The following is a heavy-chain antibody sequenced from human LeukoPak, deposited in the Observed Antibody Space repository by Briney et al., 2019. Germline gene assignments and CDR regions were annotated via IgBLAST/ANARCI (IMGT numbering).Heavy chain of an antibody. CDR3: ARNARQQLSRSWFDP. CDR2: INHSGST. J-gene: IGHJ5*02. D-gene: IGHD6-13*01. CDR1: GGSFSVYY. V-gene: IGHV4-34*01. Sequence: SETLSLTCAVYGGSFSVYYWSWIRQPPGKGLEWIGEINHSGSTNYNPSLKSRVTISVDTSKNQFSLKLSSVTAADTAVYYCARNARQQLSRSWFDPWGQGTLVTVSS.